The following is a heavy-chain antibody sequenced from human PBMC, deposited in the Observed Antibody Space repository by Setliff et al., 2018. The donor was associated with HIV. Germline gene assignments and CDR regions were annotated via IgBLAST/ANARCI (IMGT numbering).Heavy chain of an antibody. J-gene: IGHJ4*02. CDR1: GFTFSSYE. V-gene: IGHV3-48*03. D-gene: IGHD1-26*01. CDR3: ARDDKWAFDY. CDR2: ISSSGSTI. Sequence: PGGSLRLSCAASGFTFSSYEMNWVRQAPGKGLEWLSYISSSGSTIYCADSVKGRFTISRDSAKNSLFLQMNSLRGEDTAVYFCARDDKWAFDYWGQGTQVTVSS.